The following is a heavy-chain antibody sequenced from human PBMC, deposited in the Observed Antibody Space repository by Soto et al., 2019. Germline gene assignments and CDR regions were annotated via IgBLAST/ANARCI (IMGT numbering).Heavy chain of an antibody. CDR2: ISGSGGST. CDR3: AKDQTAFLFDYDFWSGYSFFDY. J-gene: IGHJ4*02. CDR1: GFTFSSYA. Sequence: GGSLRLSCAAPGFTFSSYAMSWVRQAPGKGLEWVSAISGSGGSTYYADSVKGRFTISRDNSKNTLYLQMNSLRAEDTAVYYCAKDQTAFLFDYDFWSGYSFFDYWGQGTLVTVSS. V-gene: IGHV3-23*01. D-gene: IGHD3-3*01.